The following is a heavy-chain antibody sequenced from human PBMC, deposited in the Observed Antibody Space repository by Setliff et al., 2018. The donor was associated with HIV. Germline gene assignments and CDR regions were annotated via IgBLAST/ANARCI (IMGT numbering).Heavy chain of an antibody. CDR3: ARGSSLGSGWSHACHI. J-gene: IGHJ3*02. CDR2: LYPADSDT. CDR1: GYSFTSYW. V-gene: IGHV5-51*01. D-gene: IGHD6-19*01. Sequence: PGESLKISCKGSGYSFTSYWIAWVRQMPGKGLEWMGSLYPADSDTRYSPSFQGQVTISADKSITTVYLQWTSLRASDTGMYYCARGSSLGSGWSHACHIWGQGTMVTVSS.